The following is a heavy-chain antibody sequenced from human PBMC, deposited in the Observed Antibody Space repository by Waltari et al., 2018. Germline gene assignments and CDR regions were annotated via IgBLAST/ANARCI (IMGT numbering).Heavy chain of an antibody. CDR1: GGSLTSGSHY. V-gene: IGHV4-61*02. CDR2: IYTSGST. Sequence: QVQLQESGPGLVKPSQTLSLTCTVSGGSLTSGSHYRTWLRQPAGKGLEWIGRIYTSGSTNYNPSLKSRVTISVDTSKNQFSLKLSSVTAADTAVYYCARETSTGSSPDYWGQGTLVTVSS. D-gene: IGHD6-6*01. CDR3: ARETSTGSSPDY. J-gene: IGHJ4*02.